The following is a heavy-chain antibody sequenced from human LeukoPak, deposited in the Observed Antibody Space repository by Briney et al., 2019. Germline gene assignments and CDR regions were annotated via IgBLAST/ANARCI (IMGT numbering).Heavy chain of an antibody. J-gene: IGHJ5*02. CDR3: ARRYCSSTSGPFDP. D-gene: IGHD2-2*01. CDR1: GGSISSYY. Sequence: KTSETLSLTCTVSGGSISSYYWSWIRQPPGKGLEWIGYIYYSGSTNYNPSLKSRVTISVDTSKNQLSLKLSSVTAADTAVYYCARRYCSSTSGPFDPWGQGTLVTVSS. V-gene: IGHV4-59*12. CDR2: IYYSGST.